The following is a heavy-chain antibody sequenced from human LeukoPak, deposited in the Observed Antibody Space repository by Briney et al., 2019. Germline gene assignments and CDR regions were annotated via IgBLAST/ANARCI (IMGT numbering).Heavy chain of an antibody. D-gene: IGHD1-1*01. CDR3: ARGAGTPKGGFDP. CDR1: GGSVSSGSYY. Sequence: KPSETLSLTCTVSGGSVSSGSYYWSWIRQPPGKGLEWIGYIYYSGSTNYNPSLKSRVTISVDTSKNRFSLKLSSVTAADTAVYYCARGAGTPKGGFDPWGQETLVTVSS. V-gene: IGHV4-61*01. J-gene: IGHJ5*02. CDR2: IYYSGST.